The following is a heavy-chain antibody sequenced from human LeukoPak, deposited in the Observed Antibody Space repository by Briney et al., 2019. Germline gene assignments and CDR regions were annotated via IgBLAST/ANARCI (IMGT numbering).Heavy chain of an antibody. D-gene: IGHD1-14*01. CDR1: GYSISSGYF. J-gene: IGHJ4*02. Sequence: SETLSLTCTVSGYSISSGYFWGWIRQPPGKGLEWIGSVSHSWSTRYSPSLQSRVTISLDTSKNQFSLNLSSVTAADTAVYFCARNPPATAEFYFDYWGQGTLVTVSS. V-gene: IGHV4-38-2*02. CDR3: ARNPPATAEFYFDY. CDR2: VSHSWST.